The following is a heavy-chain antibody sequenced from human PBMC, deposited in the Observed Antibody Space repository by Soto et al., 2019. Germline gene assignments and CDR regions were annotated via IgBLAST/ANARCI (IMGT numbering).Heavy chain of an antibody. CDR3: AKDINLGCSSTSCGSHY. Sequence: QVQLAESGGGVVQPGRSLRLSCAASGFTFSSYGMHWVRQAPGKGLEWVAVISYDGSNKYYADSVKGRFTISRDNSKNTLYLQMNSLRAEDTAVYYCAKDINLGCSSTSCGSHYWGQGTLVTVSS. CDR1: GFTFSSYG. D-gene: IGHD2-2*01. V-gene: IGHV3-30*18. J-gene: IGHJ4*02. CDR2: ISYDGSNK.